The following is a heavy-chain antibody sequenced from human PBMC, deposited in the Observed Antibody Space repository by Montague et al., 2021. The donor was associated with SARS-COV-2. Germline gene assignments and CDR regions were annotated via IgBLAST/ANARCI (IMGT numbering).Heavy chain of an antibody. CDR3: ARDLGLVPAMVYYYYYGMDV. CDR2: ISSSSSTI. CDR1: GFTFSSYS. Sequence: RSLSLSASGFTFSSYSMNWVRQAPEKGLEWVSYISSSSSTIYYAGSVKGRFTISRDNAKNSLYLQMNSLRDEDTAVYYCARDLGLVPAMVYYYYYGMDVWGQGTTVTVSS. D-gene: IGHD5-18*01. V-gene: IGHV3-48*02. J-gene: IGHJ6*02.